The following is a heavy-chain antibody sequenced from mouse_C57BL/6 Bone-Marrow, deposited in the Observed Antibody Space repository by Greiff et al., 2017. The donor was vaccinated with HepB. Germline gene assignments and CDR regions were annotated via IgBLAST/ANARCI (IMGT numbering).Heavy chain of an antibody. D-gene: IGHD2-4*01. V-gene: IGHV14-4*01. CDR1: GFNIKDDY. Sequence: VQLKESGAELVRPGASVKLSCTASGFNIKDDYMHWVKQRPEQGLEWIGWIDPENGDTEYASKFQGKATITADTSSNTAYLQLSSLTSEDTAVYYCTPLYDYDYWGQGTTLTVSS. J-gene: IGHJ2*01. CDR3: TPLYDYDY. CDR2: IDPENGDT.